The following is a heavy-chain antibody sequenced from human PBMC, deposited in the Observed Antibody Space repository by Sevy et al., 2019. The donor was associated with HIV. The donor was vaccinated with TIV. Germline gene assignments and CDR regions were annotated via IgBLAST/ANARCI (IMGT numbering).Heavy chain of an antibody. Sequence: GESLKISCKGSGYSFTTYWIGWVRQMPGKGLEWMGIIFPGDSDTGYSPSCQGQVTISADNSICTAYLQWSSLKASDTAMYYCARARGIPHYYYGMDVWGQGTTVTVSS. CDR3: ARARGIPHYYYGMDV. J-gene: IGHJ6*02. CDR1: GYSFTTYW. V-gene: IGHV5-51*01. D-gene: IGHD1-26*01. CDR2: IFPGDSDT.